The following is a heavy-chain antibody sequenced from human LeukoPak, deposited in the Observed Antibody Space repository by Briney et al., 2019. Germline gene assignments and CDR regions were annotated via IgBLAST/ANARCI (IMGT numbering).Heavy chain of an antibody. CDR2: IRYDGSNK. CDR3: AKAAAGTGARAFDI. D-gene: IGHD6-13*01. V-gene: IGHV3-30*02. CDR1: GFTFSSYG. J-gene: IGHJ3*02. Sequence: GGSLRLSCTASGFTFSSYGMHWVRQAPGKGLKWVAFIRYDGSNKYYADYVKGRFTIYRDNSKNTLYLQMNSLRAEDTAVYYCAKAAAGTGARAFDIWGQGTMVTVSS.